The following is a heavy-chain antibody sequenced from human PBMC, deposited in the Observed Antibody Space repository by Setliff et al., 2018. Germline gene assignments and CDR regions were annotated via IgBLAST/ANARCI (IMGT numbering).Heavy chain of an antibody. CDR1: GGSISSSSYY. Sequence: SETLSLTCTVSGGSISSSSYYWGWIRQPPGKGLEWIGSIYYSGSTYYNPSLKSRVTISVDTSKNQFSLKLSSVTAADTVVYYCARVLAAAGYYYYGMDVWGQGTTVTVSS. D-gene: IGHD6-13*01. CDR2: IYYSGST. CDR3: ARVLAAAGYYYYGMDV. J-gene: IGHJ6*02. V-gene: IGHV4-39*07.